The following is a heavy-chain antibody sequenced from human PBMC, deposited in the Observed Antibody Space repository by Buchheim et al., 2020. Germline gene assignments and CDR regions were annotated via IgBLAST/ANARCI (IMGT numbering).Heavy chain of an antibody. Sequence: EVQLVESGGGLVQPGGSLRLSCAASGFTFSSYWMSWVRQAPGKGLEWVANIKQDGSEKYYVDSVKGRFTISRDNAKNSLYLQMNGLRAEDTAVYYCARVTAQRLGTVAGNLYYFDYWGQGTL. CDR3: ARVTAQRLGTVAGNLYYFDY. J-gene: IGHJ4*02. CDR1: GFTFSSYW. D-gene: IGHD6-19*01. V-gene: IGHV3-7*01. CDR2: IKQDGSEK.